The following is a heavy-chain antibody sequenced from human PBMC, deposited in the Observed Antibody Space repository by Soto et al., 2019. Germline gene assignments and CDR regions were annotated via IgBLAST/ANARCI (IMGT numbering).Heavy chain of an antibody. CDR3: AKDRSYDFWSGYPPLALGAFDI. CDR1: GFTFSSYA. D-gene: IGHD3-3*01. Sequence: EVQLLESGGGLVQPGGSLRLSCAASGFTFSSYAMSWVRQAPGKGLEWVSAISGSGGSTSYADSVKGRFTISRDNSKNTLYLQMNSLRAEDTAVYYCAKDRSYDFWSGYPPLALGAFDIWGQGTMVTVSS. CDR2: ISGSGGST. V-gene: IGHV3-23*01. J-gene: IGHJ3*02.